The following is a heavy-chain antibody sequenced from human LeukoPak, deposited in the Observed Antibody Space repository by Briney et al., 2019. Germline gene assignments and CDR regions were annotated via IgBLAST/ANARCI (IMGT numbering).Heavy chain of an antibody. CDR3: ARDSLHYYDSSGPALDY. CDR1: GGSFSGYY. Sequence: SETLSLTCAVYGGSFSGYYWSWIRQPPGKGLEWIGEINHSGSTNYNPSLKSRVTISVDTSKNQFSLKLSSVTAADTAVYYCARDSLHYYDSSGPALDYWGQGTLVTVSS. D-gene: IGHD3-22*01. CDR2: INHSGST. V-gene: IGHV4-34*01. J-gene: IGHJ4*02.